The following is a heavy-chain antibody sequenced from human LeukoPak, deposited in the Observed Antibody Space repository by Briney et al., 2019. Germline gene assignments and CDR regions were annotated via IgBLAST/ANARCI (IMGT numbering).Heavy chain of an antibody. Sequence: GRSLRLSCAASGFTFSSYGMHWVRQAPGKGLEWVAVISYDGSNKYYADSVKGRFTISRDNAKNSLYLQMNSLRAEDTAVYYCARALSYGSGSYQADYWGQGTLVTVSS. CDR2: ISYDGSNK. CDR3: ARALSYGSGSYQADY. CDR1: GFTFSSYG. D-gene: IGHD3-10*01. V-gene: IGHV3-30*03. J-gene: IGHJ4*02.